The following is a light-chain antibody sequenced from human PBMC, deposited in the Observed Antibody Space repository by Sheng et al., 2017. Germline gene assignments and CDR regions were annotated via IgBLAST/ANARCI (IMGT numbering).Light chain of an antibody. CDR1: QNIVTNS. CDR3: QHRRT. Sequence: EVVLTQSPGTLSLSPGEGVTLSCRASQNIVTNSLAWYRQRPGQAPRLLIYGASSRATGIPDRFSGSGSGTDFTLTINSLEPEDFAVYYCQHRRTFGQGTKLEI. CDR2: GAS. V-gene: IGKV3D-20*02. J-gene: IGKJ2*01.